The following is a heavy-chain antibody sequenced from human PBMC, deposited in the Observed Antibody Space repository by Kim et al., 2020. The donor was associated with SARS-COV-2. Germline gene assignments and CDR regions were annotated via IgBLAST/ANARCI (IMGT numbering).Heavy chain of an antibody. V-gene: IGHV3-21*06. J-gene: IGHJ4*02. CDR2: ITSNGSHL. D-gene: IGHD6-13*01. Sequence: GGSLRLSCAASGFNFSNYSMTWVRQAPGKGLEWVSYITSNGSHLEDANSVKGRFTISRDNAKDSLYLQMNSLRAEDTAIYYCVRDFGSSTVDYWGQGTLVTVSP. CDR1: GFNFSNYS. CDR3: VRDFGSSTVDY.